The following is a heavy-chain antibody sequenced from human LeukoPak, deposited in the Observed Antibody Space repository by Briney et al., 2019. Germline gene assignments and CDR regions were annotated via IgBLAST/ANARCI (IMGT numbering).Heavy chain of an antibody. J-gene: IGHJ4*02. CDR1: GFTFSSYG. Sequence: GRSLRLSCAASGFTFSSYGMHWVRQAPGKGLEWVTFIRYDGTNKYYADSVKGRFTISRDNSKNTLYLQMNSLRAEDTAVYYCAKDSAAPITITMVRGRWYFDYWGQGTLVTVSS. CDR2: IRYDGTNK. V-gene: IGHV3-30*02. D-gene: IGHD3-10*01. CDR3: AKDSAAPITITMVRGRWYFDY.